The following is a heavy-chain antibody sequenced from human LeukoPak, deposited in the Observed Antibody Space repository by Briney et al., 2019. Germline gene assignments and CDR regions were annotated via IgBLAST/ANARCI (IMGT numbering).Heavy chain of an antibody. D-gene: IGHD6-19*01. CDR1: GFTFSSYA. CDR2: ISGSGGSA. CDR3: AKDTGAVAGSRPFDY. Sequence: GGSLRLSCAASGFTFSSYAMSWVRQAPGKGLEWVSAISGSGGSAYYADSVKGRFTISRDNSKNTLYLQMNSLRAEDTAVYYCAKDTGAVAGSRPFDYWGQGTLVTVSS. J-gene: IGHJ4*02. V-gene: IGHV3-23*01.